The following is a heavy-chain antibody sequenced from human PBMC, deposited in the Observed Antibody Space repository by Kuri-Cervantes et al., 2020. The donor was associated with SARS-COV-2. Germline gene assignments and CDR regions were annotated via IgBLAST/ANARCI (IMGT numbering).Heavy chain of an antibody. CDR2: IDPSDSYT. Sequence: KVSCKASGGTFSSYAISWVRQMPGKGLEWMGRIDPSDSYTNYSPSFQGHVTISADKSISTAYLQWSSLKASDTAMYYCARLMGYSSSWYGNHYYGMDVWGQGTTVTVSS. V-gene: IGHV5-10-1*01. CDR3: ARLMGYSSSWYGNHYYGMDV. CDR1: GGTFSSYA. D-gene: IGHD6-13*01. J-gene: IGHJ6*02.